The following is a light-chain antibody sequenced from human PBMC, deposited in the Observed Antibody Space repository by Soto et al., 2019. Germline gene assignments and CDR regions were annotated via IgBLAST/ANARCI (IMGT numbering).Light chain of an antibody. V-gene: IGKV3-20*01. CDR3: QQYGSSPQWT. Sequence: EIVLTQSPGTLSLSPGERATLSCRASQSVSSSYLAWYQQKPGQAPRLLIYGASSRATGIPDRFSGSGSGTAFTITISRLEPEDFAVYYCQQYGSSPQWTFGQGTKVEIK. CDR2: GAS. J-gene: IGKJ1*01. CDR1: QSVSSSY.